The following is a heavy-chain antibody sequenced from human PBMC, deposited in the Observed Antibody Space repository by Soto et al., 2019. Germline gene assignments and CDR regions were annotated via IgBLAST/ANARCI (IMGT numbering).Heavy chain of an antibody. V-gene: IGHV1-18*01. D-gene: IGHD5-18*01. CDR3: ARDPGFGFGYSYAFAMDV. Sequence: QVQLVQSGAEVKKPGASVKVSCKASGYTFSNYGISWVRQGPGQGLEWMGWISGYNGNTHYEEKVQDRIKMTTDTSKSTTYLELRSLRSDATAVDFCARDPGFGFGYSYAFAMDVWGQGTTVTVSS. CDR2: ISGYNGNT. CDR1: GYTFSNYG. J-gene: IGHJ6*02.